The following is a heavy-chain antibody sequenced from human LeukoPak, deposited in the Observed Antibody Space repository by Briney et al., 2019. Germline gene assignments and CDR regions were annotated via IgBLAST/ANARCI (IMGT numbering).Heavy chain of an antibody. V-gene: IGHV3-23*01. Sequence: GGTLRLSCAASGFTFSNYAMSWVRQAPGKGLEWVSTFSFNGVTTYYADSVKGRFTISRDNSKNTLYLQMNSLRAEDTAVYYCARGKGPFDPWGQGTLVTVSS. CDR1: GFTFSNYA. J-gene: IGHJ5*02. CDR3: ARGKGPFDP. CDR2: FSFNGVTT.